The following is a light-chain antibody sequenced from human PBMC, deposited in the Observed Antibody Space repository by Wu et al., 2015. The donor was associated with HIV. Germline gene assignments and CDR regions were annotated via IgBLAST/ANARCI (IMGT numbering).Light chain of an antibody. Sequence: NVLTQSPGTLSLSPGERATLSCRASQSVSNSYLAWYQQKPSQAPRLLIYGASSRATGIPDRFSGSGSGTDFTLTISRLEPEDFAVYYCQQYGRSPRTFGQGTKVELK. CDR3: QQYGRSPRT. CDR1: QSVSNSY. CDR2: GAS. J-gene: IGKJ1*01. V-gene: IGKV3-20*01.